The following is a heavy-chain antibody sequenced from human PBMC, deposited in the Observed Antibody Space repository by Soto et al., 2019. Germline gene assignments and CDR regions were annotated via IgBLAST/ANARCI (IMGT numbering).Heavy chain of an antibody. CDR1: GGTFSSYA. CDR2: IIPIFGTA. Sequence: SVKVSCKASGGTFSSYAISWVRQAPGQGLEWMGGIIPIFGTANYAQKFQGRVTITADESTSTAYMELSSLRSEDTAVYYCARTGPEAVTRNNWFDPWGQGTLVTVSS. CDR3: ARTGPEAVTRNNWFDP. D-gene: IGHD5-18*01. J-gene: IGHJ5*02. V-gene: IGHV1-69*13.